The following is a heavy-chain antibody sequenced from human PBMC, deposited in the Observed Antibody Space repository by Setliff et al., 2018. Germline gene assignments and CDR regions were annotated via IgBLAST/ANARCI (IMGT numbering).Heavy chain of an antibody. CDR3: ARGPWMAADEVFDY. D-gene: IGHD6-25*01. V-gene: IGHV4-34*01. CDR1: GGSFSGYY. J-gene: IGHJ4*02. Sequence: PSETLSLTCAVYGGSFSGYYWSWIRQPPGKGLEWIGEINHSGSTNYNPSLKSRVTISVDTSKNQFSLKLSSVTAADTAVYYCARGPWMAADEVFDYWGQGTLVTVSS. CDR2: INHSGST.